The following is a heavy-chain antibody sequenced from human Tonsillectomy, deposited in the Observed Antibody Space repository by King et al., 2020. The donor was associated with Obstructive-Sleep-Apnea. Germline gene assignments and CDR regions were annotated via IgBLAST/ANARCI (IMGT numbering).Heavy chain of an antibody. Sequence: VQLVESGGGVVQPGRSLRLSCAASGFTFSSYGMHWVRQAPGKGLEWVAVISYDGSNKYYADSVKGRFTISRDNSKNTLYLQMNSLRAEDTAVYYCAKQVDTRRYFDYWGQGTLGTVSS. D-gene: IGHD5-18*01. CDR3: AKQVDTRRYFDY. CDR1: GFTFSSYG. J-gene: IGHJ4*02. CDR2: ISYDGSNK. V-gene: IGHV3-30*18.